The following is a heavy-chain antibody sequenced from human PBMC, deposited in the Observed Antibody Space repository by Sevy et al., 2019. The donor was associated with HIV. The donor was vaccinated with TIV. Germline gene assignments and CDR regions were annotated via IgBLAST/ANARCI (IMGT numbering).Heavy chain of an antibody. J-gene: IGHJ4*02. V-gene: IGHV3-49*04. D-gene: IGHD1-1*01. CDR3: TRWKGLQSIFDY. CDR2: LKSKADGGTV. CDR1: GFTFGDYA. Sequence: GGSLRLSCTTSGFTFGDYAMNWVRQAPGKGLEWVAFLKSKADGGTVDNAASVKGRFTISTDDSKSIAYLQMNDLTTEDTGVYYCTRWKGLQSIFDYWGQGALVTVSS.